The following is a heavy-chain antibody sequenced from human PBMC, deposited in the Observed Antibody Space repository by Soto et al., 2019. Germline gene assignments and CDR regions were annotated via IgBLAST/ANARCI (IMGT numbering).Heavy chain of an antibody. CDR2: ISSSSFSI. CDR3: ARNESSNIYGMDV. V-gene: IGHV3-21*01. CDR1: GFTFSGYS. Sequence: GGSLRLSCAASGFTFSGYSMSWVRQAPGKGLEWVSSISSSSFSINYADSVKGRFSISRDNAQNSLHLQMNNLRAEDTAVYYCARNESSNIYGMDVWGQGTTVTVSS. J-gene: IGHJ6*02. D-gene: IGHD6-6*01.